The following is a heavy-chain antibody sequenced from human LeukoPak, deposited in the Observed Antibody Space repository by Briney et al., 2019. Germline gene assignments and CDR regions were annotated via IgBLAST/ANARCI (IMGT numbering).Heavy chain of an antibody. CDR1: GGTFSSYA. J-gene: IGHJ4*02. V-gene: IGHV1-69*13. Sequence: GASVKVSCKASGGTFSSYAISWVRQAPGQGLEWMGGIIPIFGTANYAQKFQGRVTITADESTSTAYMELSSLRSEDTAVYYCARDGVQGQWLVGFDYWGQGTLVTVSS. CDR2: IIPIFGTA. D-gene: IGHD6-19*01. CDR3: ARDGVQGQWLVGFDY.